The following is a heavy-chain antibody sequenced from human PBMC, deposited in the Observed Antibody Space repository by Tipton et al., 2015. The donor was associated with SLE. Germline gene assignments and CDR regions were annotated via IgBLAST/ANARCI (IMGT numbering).Heavy chain of an antibody. Sequence: SLRLSCAASGFTFSSYGMHWVRQAPGKGLEWVSVIWYDGSNKYYADSVKGRFTISRDNSKNTLYLQMNSLRAEDTAVYYCARDRALGWFDPWGQGTLVTVSS. V-gene: IGHV3-33*01. CDR3: ARDRALGWFDP. J-gene: IGHJ5*02. D-gene: IGHD4/OR15-4a*01. CDR2: IWYDGSNK. CDR1: GFTFSSYG.